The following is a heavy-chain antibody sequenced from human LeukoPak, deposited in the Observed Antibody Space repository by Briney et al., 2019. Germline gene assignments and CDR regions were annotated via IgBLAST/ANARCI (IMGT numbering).Heavy chain of an antibody. D-gene: IGHD6-19*01. CDR3: AKDSKGYSSGWDLDY. J-gene: IGHJ4*02. Sequence: PGGSLRLSCAASEFTFSTYAMTWVRKAPGKRLEWVSIISGSGDNTYYADSVKGRFTISRDNSKNTMYLQMNSLRAEDTALYYCAKDSKGYSSGWDLDYWGQGTLVTVSS. CDR2: ISGSGDNT. CDR1: EFTFSTYA. V-gene: IGHV3-23*01.